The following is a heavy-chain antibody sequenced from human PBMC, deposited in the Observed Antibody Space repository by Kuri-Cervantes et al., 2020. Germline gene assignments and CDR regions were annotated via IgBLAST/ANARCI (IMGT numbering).Heavy chain of an antibody. CDR2: IYSGGST. CDR1: RFTVSSNY. CDR3: ASRPYCSSTSCYPYYYYGMDV. D-gene: IGHD2-2*01. J-gene: IGHJ6*02. Sequence: LSLTCAASRFTVSSNYMSWVRQAPGKGLEWVSVIYSGGSTYYADSVKGRFTISRDNSKNTLYLQMNSLRAEDTAVYYCASRPYCSSTSCYPYYYYGMDVWGQGTTVTVSS. V-gene: IGHV3-66*01.